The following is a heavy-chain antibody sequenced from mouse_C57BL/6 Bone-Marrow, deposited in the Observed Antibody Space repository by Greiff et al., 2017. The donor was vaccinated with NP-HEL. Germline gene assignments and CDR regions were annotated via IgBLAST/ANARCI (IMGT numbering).Heavy chain of an antibody. V-gene: IGHV5-12*01. Sequence: EVKLMESGGGLVQPGGSLKLSCAASGFTFSDYYMYWVRQTPEKRLEWVAYISNGGGSTYYPDTVKGRFTISRDNAKNTLYLQMSRLKSEDTAMYYCARHSYYGYDWFAYWGQGTLVTVSA. D-gene: IGHD2-9*01. CDR3: ARHSYYGYDWFAY. CDR1: GFTFSDYY. CDR2: ISNGGGST. J-gene: IGHJ3*01.